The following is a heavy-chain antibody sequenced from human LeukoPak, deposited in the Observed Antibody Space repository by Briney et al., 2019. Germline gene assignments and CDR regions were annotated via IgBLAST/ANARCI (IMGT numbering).Heavy chain of an antibody. CDR3: ARPPARQLADY. CDR2: IYYSGST. J-gene: IGHJ4*02. D-gene: IGHD3-10*01. CDR1: GGSISSSSYY. Sequence: SETLSLTCTVSGGSISSSSYYWGWIRQPPGKGLEWIGSIYYSGSTYYNPSLKSRVTISVDTSKNQFSLKLSSVTAADTAVYYCARPPARQLADYWGQGTLVTVSS. V-gene: IGHV4-39*01.